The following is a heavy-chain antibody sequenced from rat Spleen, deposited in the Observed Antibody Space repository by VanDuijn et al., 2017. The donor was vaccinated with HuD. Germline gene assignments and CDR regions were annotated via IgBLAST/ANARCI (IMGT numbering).Heavy chain of an antibody. J-gene: IGHJ2*01. CDR2: INSEGTT. CDR3: GRDNNYKAY. Sequence: EVPLQESGPGLVKPSQLLSLTCSVTGYSIASSYRWTWIRKFPGNKLEWMGYINSEGTTNYNPSLKSRISITRDTSKNQFFLQVNSVTTEDTATYYCGRDNNYKAYWGQGVLVTVSS. V-gene: IGHV3-3*01. CDR1: GYSIASSYR. D-gene: IGHD1-10*01.